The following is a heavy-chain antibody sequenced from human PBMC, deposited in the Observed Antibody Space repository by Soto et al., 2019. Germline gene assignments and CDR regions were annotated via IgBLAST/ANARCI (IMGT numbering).Heavy chain of an antibody. CDR3: ARRNTYYYGSGTRDAFDI. V-gene: IGHV4-59*08. CDR1: GGSISSYY. J-gene: IGHJ3*02. D-gene: IGHD3-10*01. Sequence: SETLSLTCTVSGGSISSYYWSWIRQPPGKGLEWIGYIYYSGSTNYNPSLKSRVTISVDTSKNQFSLKLSSVTAADTAVYYCARRNTYYYGSGTRDAFDIWGQGTMVTVSS. CDR2: IYYSGST.